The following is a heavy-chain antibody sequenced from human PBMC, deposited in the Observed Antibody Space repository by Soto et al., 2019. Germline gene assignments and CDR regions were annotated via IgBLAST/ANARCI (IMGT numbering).Heavy chain of an antibody. V-gene: IGHV3-30-3*01. CDR1: GFSFSISP. Sequence: PGGSLRLSCAASGFSFSISPMHWVRQAPGKGPEWVALISYDGTNKFYADSVKGRFTTSRDNSKSTLYLQVDSLRPEDAAVYYCARDPKTSGGQHWAFNYLDSWGQGTLVTVSS. J-gene: IGHJ4*02. CDR3: ARDPKTSGGQHWAFNYLDS. D-gene: IGHD7-27*01. CDR2: ISYDGTNK.